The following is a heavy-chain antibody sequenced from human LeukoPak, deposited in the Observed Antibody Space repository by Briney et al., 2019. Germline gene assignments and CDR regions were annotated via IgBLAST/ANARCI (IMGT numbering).Heavy chain of an antibody. CDR3: TRRNDGGYAY. Sequence: PGGSLKLSCAASGFTFSGSAMHWVRQASGKGLEWVGRIRSKANSYATAYAASVKGRFTISRDDSKNTAYLQMNSLKTEDTAVYYCTRRNDGGYAYWGQGTLVIVSS. V-gene: IGHV3-73*01. CDR2: IRSKANSYAT. CDR1: GFTFSGSA. D-gene: IGHD1-1*01. J-gene: IGHJ4*02.